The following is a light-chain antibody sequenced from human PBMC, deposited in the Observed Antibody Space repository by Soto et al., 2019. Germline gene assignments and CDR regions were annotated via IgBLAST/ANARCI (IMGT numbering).Light chain of an antibody. V-gene: IGKV1-9*01. CDR2: LAS. J-gene: IGKJ1*01. CDR1: QTIDNY. CDR3: QQLDSNPPWT. Sequence: IQLTQSPSSLSDSVGDTVTISCRASQTIDNYLAWYQQYPGRAPKLLIYLASTLQSGVPSRFSGSGSGTDFQLTISSLQPEDFATYYCQQLDSNPPWTFGQGTRLEIK.